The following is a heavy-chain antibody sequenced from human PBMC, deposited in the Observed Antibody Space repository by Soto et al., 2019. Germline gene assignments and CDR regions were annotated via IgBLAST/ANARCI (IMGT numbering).Heavy chain of an antibody. CDR2: IIPIFGTA. CDR1: GGTFSSYA. D-gene: IGHD3-22*01. CDR3: ARDQRGPYYDTSRYLTYGMDV. Sequence: SVKVSCKASGGTFSSYAISWVRQAPGQGLEWMGGIIPIFGTANYAQKFQGRVTITADESTSTAYMELSSLRSEDTAVYYCARDQRGPYYDTSRYLTYGMDVWGQGTTVTVSS. J-gene: IGHJ6*02. V-gene: IGHV1-69*13.